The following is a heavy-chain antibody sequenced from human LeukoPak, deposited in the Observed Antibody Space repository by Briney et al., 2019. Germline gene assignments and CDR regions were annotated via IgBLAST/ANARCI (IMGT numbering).Heavy chain of an antibody. CDR2: IFHSGNT. V-gene: IGHV4-4*02. Sequence: SETLSLTCAVSGGSISSDNWWSWVRQPPGKGLEWIGEIFHSGNTHCNPSLKSRVTISVDKSKNQFFLKLSSVTAADSAVYYCAGVTMIRGDFYFGMDVWGKGTTVTVSS. CDR3: AGVTMIRGDFYFGMDV. D-gene: IGHD3-10*01. CDR1: GGSISSDNW. J-gene: IGHJ6*04.